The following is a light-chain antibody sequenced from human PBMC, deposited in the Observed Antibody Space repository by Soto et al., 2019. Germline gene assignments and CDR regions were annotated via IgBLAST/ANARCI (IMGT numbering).Light chain of an antibody. CDR1: NMGRKS. Sequence: SYELTQPPSVSVAPGKTASITCGGNNMGRKSVHWYQQKPGQAPVLVIYYDSDRPSGIPERFSGSNSGNTATLTISRVEAGDEADYYCQVWDSSSDHPVFGGGTKVTVL. CDR2: YDS. CDR3: QVWDSSSDHPV. J-gene: IGLJ2*01. V-gene: IGLV3-21*04.